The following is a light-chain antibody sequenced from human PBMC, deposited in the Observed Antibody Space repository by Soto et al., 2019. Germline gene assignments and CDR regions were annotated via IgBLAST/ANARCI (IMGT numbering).Light chain of an antibody. Sequence: EIVVTQSPGTLSLSPREGATLSCRASQSVSSSYLAWYQQKPGQAPRLLIYDTSNRATGIPARFSGSGSGTDFTLAISSLEPEDFAVYYCQQRSNWPPTFGQGTKVDI. J-gene: IGKJ1*01. CDR3: QQRSNWPPT. V-gene: IGKV3D-20*02. CDR1: QSVSSSY. CDR2: DTS.